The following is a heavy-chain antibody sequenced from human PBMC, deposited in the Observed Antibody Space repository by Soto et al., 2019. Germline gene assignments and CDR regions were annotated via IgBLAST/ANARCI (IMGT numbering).Heavy chain of an antibody. CDR2: ISAYNGKT. J-gene: IGHJ6*02. V-gene: IGHV1-18*01. CDR3: ARAPGTAVVTGYSDYGMDV. Sequence: GASVKVSCQASGYTFTRYGISWVRQAPGQGLEWTGWISAYNGKTNYAQKVQGRVTMTTDTSTDTAYMELRSLRSDDTAVYYCARAPGTAVVTGYSDYGMDVWGQGTTVTVSS. D-gene: IGHD5-18*01. CDR1: GYTFTRYG.